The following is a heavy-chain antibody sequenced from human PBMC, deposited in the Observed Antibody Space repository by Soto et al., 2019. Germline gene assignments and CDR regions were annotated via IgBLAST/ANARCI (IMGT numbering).Heavy chain of an antibody. V-gene: IGHV1-18*01. J-gene: IGHJ3*02. CDR3: ARLRLEDYLEWVIDI. CDR1: GYTFTSYG. D-gene: IGHD1-26*01. Sequence: GASVKVSCKASGYTFTSYGISWVRQAPGQGLEWMGWISAYNGNTNYAQKLQGRVTMTTYTSTSTAYMELRSLRSDDTAVYYCARLRLEDYLEWVIDIWGQGTMVTVSS. CDR2: ISAYNGNT.